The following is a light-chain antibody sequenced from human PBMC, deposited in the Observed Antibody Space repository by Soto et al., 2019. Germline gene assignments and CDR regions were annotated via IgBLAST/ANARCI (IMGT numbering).Light chain of an antibody. V-gene: IGLV1-44*01. Sequence: QSVLTQPPSASGTPGPRVTISCSGSSSNIGSNTVNWYQQLPGTAPKVLMYTNNQRPSGVPDRFSGSRSGTSASLAISGLQFEDEADDYCATWDDSLDGPVFGGGTKLTVL. CDR2: TNN. J-gene: IGLJ2*01. CDR3: ATWDDSLDGPV. CDR1: SSNIGSNT.